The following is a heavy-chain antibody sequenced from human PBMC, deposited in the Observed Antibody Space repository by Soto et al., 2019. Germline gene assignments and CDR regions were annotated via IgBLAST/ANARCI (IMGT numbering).Heavy chain of an antibody. D-gene: IGHD2-15*01. V-gene: IGHV3-33*06. Sequence: GGSLRLSCAASGFTFSSYGMHWVRQAPGKGLEWVAVIWYDGSNKYYADSVKGRFTISRDNSKNTLYLQMNSLRAEDTAVYYCAKDRGYCSGGSCYPYYFDYWGQGTLVTVSS. J-gene: IGHJ4*02. CDR2: IWYDGSNK. CDR3: AKDRGYCSGGSCYPYYFDY. CDR1: GFTFSSYG.